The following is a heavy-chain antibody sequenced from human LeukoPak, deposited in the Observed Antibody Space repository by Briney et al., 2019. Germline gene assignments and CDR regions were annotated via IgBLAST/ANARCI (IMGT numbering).Heavy chain of an antibody. CDR1: GYSFTSYW. CDR2: IYPGDSDT. D-gene: IGHD6-6*01. Sequence: GESLKISCKGSGYSFTSYWIGWVRQMPGKGLEWMGIIYPGDSDTRYSPSFQGQVTISADKPISTAYLQWSSLKASDTATYYCARPRSGELVMFDYWGQGTLVTVSS. V-gene: IGHV5-51*01. J-gene: IGHJ4*02. CDR3: ARPRSGELVMFDY.